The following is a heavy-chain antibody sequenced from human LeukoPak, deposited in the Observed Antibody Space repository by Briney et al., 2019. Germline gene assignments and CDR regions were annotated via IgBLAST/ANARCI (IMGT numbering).Heavy chain of an antibody. D-gene: IGHD3-22*01. CDR2: ISYDGSNK. V-gene: IGHV3-30*18. CDR1: GFTFSSYG. J-gene: IGHJ4*02. Sequence: PGGSLRLSCAASGFTFSSYGIHWVRQAPGKGLEWVAVISYDGSNKNYADSVKGRFTISRDNSKNTLYLQMNSLRAEDTAVYYCAKPRLTYYYDSSGYTPPGDWGQGTLVTVSS. CDR3: AKPRLTYYYDSSGYTPPGD.